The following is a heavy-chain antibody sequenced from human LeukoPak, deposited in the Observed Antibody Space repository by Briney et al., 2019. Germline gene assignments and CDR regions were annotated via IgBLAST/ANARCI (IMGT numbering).Heavy chain of an antibody. CDR2: IKNKTNGGTT. CDR1: GFIFSSAW. V-gene: IGHV3-15*01. J-gene: IGHJ4*02. Sequence: GGSLRLSCEASGFIFSSAWMTWVRQAPGKGLEWVGHIKNKTNGGTTDYAAPVKGRFSISRDDSKKTLYLQMNRLRTEDTAVYYCARGLCTSTGCYQGPFDFWGQGMLVTVSS. CDR3: ARGLCTSTGCYQGPFDF. D-gene: IGHD2-2*01.